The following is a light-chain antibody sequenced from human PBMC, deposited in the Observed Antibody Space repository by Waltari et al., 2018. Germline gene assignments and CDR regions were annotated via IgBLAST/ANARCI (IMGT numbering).Light chain of an antibody. CDR1: QSISSY. CDR2: AAS. Sequence: DIQMTQSPSSLSASVGDRVTITSRASQSISSYLNWYQHKPGKAPKILIYAASNLQSGVPLRFSGSGSGKDCTLTISSLQPEDFATYYCQQSYNTATWTFGHGTKVEIK. CDR3: QQSYNTATWT. V-gene: IGKV1-39*01. J-gene: IGKJ1*01.